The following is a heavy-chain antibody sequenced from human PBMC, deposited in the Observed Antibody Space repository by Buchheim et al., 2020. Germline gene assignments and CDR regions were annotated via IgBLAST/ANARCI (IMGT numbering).Heavy chain of an antibody. D-gene: IGHD2-2*01. Sequence: QVQLQQWGAGLLKPSETLSLTCAVYGGSFSGYYWSWIRQPPGEGLEWIGEINHSGSTNYNPSLKSRVTISVDTSKNQFSLKLSSVTAADTAVYYCARVYCSSTSCYLRYYYGMDVWGQGTT. CDR1: GGSFSGYY. J-gene: IGHJ6*02. CDR2: INHSGST. V-gene: IGHV4-34*01. CDR3: ARVYCSSTSCYLRYYYGMDV.